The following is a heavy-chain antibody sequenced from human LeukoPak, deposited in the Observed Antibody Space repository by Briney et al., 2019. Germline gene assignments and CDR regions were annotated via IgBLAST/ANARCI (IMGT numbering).Heavy chain of an antibody. CDR2: IWNAGTNT. CDR3: AGDTPPGGDYYFDY. Sequence: PGGSLRLSCAASGFSFSTYGMHWVRQAPGKGLEWVALIWNAGTNTYYADSVKGRFTTSRDNSKNTLYLQMNSLRAEETAVYYCAGDTPPGGDYYFDYWGQGTLVIVSS. D-gene: IGHD3-16*01. V-gene: IGHV3-33*01. CDR1: GFSFSTYG. J-gene: IGHJ4*02.